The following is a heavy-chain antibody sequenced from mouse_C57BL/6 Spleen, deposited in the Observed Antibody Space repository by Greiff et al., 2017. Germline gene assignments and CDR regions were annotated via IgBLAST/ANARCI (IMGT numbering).Heavy chain of an antibody. V-gene: IGHV1-39*01. CDR2: INPNYGTT. D-gene: IGHD2-4*01. Sequence: EVQLQQSGPELVKPGASVKISCKASGYSFTDYNMNWVKQSNGKSLEWIGVINPNYGTTSYNQKFKGKATLTVDQSSRTAYMQLNSRTSDDSAVYYCARAGYYDYDHYYFDYWGQGTTLTVSS. CDR1: GYSFTDYN. CDR3: ARAGYYDYDHYYFDY. J-gene: IGHJ2*01.